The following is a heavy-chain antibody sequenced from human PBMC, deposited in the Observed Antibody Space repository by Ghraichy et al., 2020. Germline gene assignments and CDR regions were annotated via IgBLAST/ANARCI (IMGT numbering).Heavy chain of an antibody. CDR1: GYTFSDYY. V-gene: IGHV1-2*06. CDR3: ARHLSQLAEHFDS. J-gene: IGHJ4*02. Sequence: ASVKVSCKASGYTFSDYYIHWVRQAPGQGLAWMGRINPNSGDIYYTQKFQARVTMTRDTSFTTAYMELSRLTSEDAAVYYCARHLSQLAEHFDSWGQGTLVTVSS. D-gene: IGHD1-1*01. CDR2: INPNSGDI.